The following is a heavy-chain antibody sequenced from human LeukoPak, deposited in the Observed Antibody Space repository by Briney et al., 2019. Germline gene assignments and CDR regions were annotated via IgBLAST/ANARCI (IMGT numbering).Heavy chain of an antibody. D-gene: IGHD3-22*01. CDR1: GFTFSSLP. V-gene: IGHV3-23*01. J-gene: IGHJ4*02. CDR3: ASGARSTSGFPD. Sequence: GGSLRLSCAASGFTFSSLPMSWVRQAPAKGLEWVSSLSDSGAGKVYADSVKSRLTISRDNSKNTLYLQTNSLRAEDTAVYYCASGARSTSGFPDWGQGTLVTVSS. CDR2: LSDSGAGK.